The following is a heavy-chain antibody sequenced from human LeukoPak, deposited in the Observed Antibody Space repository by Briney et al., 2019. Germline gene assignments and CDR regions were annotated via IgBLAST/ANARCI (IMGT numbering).Heavy chain of an antibody. CDR1: SDSTSSSNYY. J-gene: IGHJ6*02. D-gene: IGHD1-26*01. CDR3: ARQPSGSYPAAMDV. Sequence: PSETLSLTCTVSSDSTSSSNYYWGWIRQPPGKGLEWIGSMYYGGNTYYNPSLKSRVTISVDKSKNQVSLKLSSVTAADTAVYYCARQPSGSYPAAMDVWGQGTTVTVS. CDR2: MYYGGNT. V-gene: IGHV4-39*01.